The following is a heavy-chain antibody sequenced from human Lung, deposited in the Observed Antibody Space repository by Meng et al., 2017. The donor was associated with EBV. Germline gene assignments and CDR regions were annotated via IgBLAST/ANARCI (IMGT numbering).Heavy chain of an antibody. V-gene: IGHV6-1*01. D-gene: IGHD1-7*01. CDR3: ASSRPLAGNWNYHY. CDR1: GDSVSSNSAA. CDR2: TYYRSKWYN. J-gene: IGHJ4*02. Sequence: QVQLQQSGPGLVKHSQTLSLTCAISGDSVSSNSAAWNWIRQSPSRGLEWLGRTYYRSKWYNDYAVSVKSRITINPDTSKNQFSLQLNSVTPEDTAVYYCASSRPLAGNWNYHYWGQGTLVTVSS.